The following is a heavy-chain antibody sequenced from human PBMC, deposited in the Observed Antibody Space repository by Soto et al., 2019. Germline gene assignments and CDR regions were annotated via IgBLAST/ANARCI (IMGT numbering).Heavy chain of an antibody. V-gene: IGHV1-8*02. Sequence: ASVKVSCKASGYTFTSYDINWVRQATGQGLEWMGWMNPNSGNTGYAQKLQGRVTMTRNTSISTAYMELSSLRSEDTAVYYCARQVVPAATYYMDVWGKGTTVTVSS. CDR1: GYTFTSYD. CDR2: MNPNSGNT. CDR3: ARQVVPAATYYMDV. J-gene: IGHJ6*03. D-gene: IGHD2-2*01.